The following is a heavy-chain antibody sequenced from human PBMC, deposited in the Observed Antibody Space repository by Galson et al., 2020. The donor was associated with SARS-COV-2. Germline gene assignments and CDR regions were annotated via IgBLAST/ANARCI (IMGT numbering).Heavy chain of an antibody. CDR2: ISTSGTGT. J-gene: IGHJ4*02. V-gene: IGHV3-23*01. CDR3: AKGKYGAIITTFDY. Sequence: GESLKISCAASGFTFSSHAMNWVRQAPGKGLEWVSAISTSGTGTYYADSVKGRFTISRDNSKDTLFLQMKSLRTEDTAVYYCAKGKYGAIITTFDYWGQGTLVSVSS. D-gene: IGHD3-10*01. CDR1: GFTFSSHA.